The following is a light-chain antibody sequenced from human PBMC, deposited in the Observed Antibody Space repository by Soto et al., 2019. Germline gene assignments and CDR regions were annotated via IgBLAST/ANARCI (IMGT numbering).Light chain of an antibody. CDR2: DAS. CDR1: QSISSW. J-gene: IGKJ5*01. Sequence: DIQMTQSPPTLSASVVDRVTITFRASQSISSWLAWYQQKPGKAPKLLIYDASTLERGVPSRFSGTGSGTEFTLTISSLQPDDFATYYCQQYYRSSITFGQGTRLEIK. CDR3: QQYYRSSIT. V-gene: IGKV1-5*01.